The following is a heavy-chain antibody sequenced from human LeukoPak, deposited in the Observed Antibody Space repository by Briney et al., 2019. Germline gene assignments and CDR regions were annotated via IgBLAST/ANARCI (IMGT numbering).Heavy chain of an antibody. CDR1: GYVFIRHW. CDR3: ARQNHYYYYMDV. V-gene: IGHV5-51*01. Sequence: KKPGESLKISCKASGYVFIRHWIGWVSQVPGKGLEWMGVIHPEDSYSRYNAAFQGQATLSVDESTSIAYLQLSSLKASDTAIYYCARQNHYYYYMDVWGRGTTVTVSS. CDR2: IHPEDSYS. J-gene: IGHJ6*03.